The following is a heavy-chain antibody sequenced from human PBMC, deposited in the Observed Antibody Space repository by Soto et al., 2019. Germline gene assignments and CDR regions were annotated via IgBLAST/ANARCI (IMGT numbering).Heavy chain of an antibody. V-gene: IGHV4-4*07. Sequence: SEALSLMCNAPGGSISSYYWSWIRQPAGKGLEWIGRIYTSGSTNYNPSLKSRVTMSVDTSKNQFSLKLSSVTAADTAVYYCARDGGYSSSWSAYYYYGMDVWGQGTTVTVSS. CDR3: ARDGGYSSSWSAYYYYGMDV. CDR1: GGSISSYY. CDR2: IYTSGST. J-gene: IGHJ6*02. D-gene: IGHD6-13*01.